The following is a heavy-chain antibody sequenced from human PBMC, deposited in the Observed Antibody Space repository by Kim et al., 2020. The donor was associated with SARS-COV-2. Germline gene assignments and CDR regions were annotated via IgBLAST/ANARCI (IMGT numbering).Heavy chain of an antibody. CDR3: ASPAGAVNWYFDL. D-gene: IGHD2-2*01. J-gene: IGHJ2*01. CDR2: ISSSGSTI. V-gene: IGHV3-11*01. CDR1: GFTFSDYY. Sequence: GGSLRLSCAASGFTFSDYYMSWIRQAPGKGLEWVSYISSSGSTIYYADSVKGRFTISRDNAKNSLYLQMHSLRAEDTAVYYCASPAGAVNWYFDLWGRGTLVTVSS.